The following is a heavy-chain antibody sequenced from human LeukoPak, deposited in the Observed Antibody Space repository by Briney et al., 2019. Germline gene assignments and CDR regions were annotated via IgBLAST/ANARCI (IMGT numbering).Heavy chain of an antibody. CDR2: ISSTSDYI. CDR3: ARQHYGSNSASLDS. D-gene: IGHD4-23*01. J-gene: IGHJ4*02. CDR1: GFTFSGYL. V-gene: IGHV3-21*01. Sequence: GGSLRLSCAVSGFTFSGYLMYWVRQTPGKGLEWVSAISSTSDYISYADSVKGRFTISRDNTKNSPFLQMNSLRGEDTAIYYCARQHYGSNSASLDSWGQGTLVTVSS.